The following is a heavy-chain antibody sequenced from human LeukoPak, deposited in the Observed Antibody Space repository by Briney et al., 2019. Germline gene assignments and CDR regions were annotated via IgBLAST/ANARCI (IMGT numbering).Heavy chain of an antibody. CDR2: TNPSSGNT. CDR1: GYTFTSYW. D-gene: IGHD6-19*01. J-gene: IGHJ4*02. CDR3: ARDKDSTGWYGGFDS. V-gene: IGHV1-46*01. Sequence: ASVKVSCKASGYTFTSYWLHWVRQAPGQGLEWMGITNPSSGNTAYAQKFQGRITMTRDTSTSTVYMELSGLRSDDTAVYYCARDKDSTGWYGGFDSWGQGTLVTVSS.